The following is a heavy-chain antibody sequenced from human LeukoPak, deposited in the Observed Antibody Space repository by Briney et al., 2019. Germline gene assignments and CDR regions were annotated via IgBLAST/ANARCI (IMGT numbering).Heavy chain of an antibody. CDR2: IYYSGST. CDR1: GGSISSYY. V-gene: IGHV4-59*01. Sequence: SETLSLTCTVSGGSISSYYWSWIRQPPGKRLEWIGYIYYSGSTNYNPSLKSRVTISVDTSKNQFSLKLSSVTTADTAVYYCARGGVVDAFDIWGQGTMVTVSS. D-gene: IGHD2-15*01. J-gene: IGHJ3*02. CDR3: ARGGVVDAFDI.